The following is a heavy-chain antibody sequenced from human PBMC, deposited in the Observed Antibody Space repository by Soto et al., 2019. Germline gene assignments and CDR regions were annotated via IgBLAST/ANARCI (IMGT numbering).Heavy chain of an antibody. D-gene: IGHD5-18*01. J-gene: IGHJ5*02. CDR1: GYTFTSYD. CDR3: ARSRIQLWLHTSWFDP. V-gene: IGHV1-8*01. Sequence: ASVKVSCKASGYTFTSYDINWVRQATGQGLEWMGWMNPNSGNTGYPQKFQGRVTMTRNTSISTAYMELSSLRSEETAVYYCARSRIQLWLHTSWFDPWGQGTLVTVSS. CDR2: MNPNSGNT.